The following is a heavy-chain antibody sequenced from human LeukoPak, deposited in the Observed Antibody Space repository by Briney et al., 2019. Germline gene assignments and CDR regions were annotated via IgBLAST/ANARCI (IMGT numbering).Heavy chain of an antibody. CDR1: GGSISSYY. CDR3: ARERTYHSRLGWFDP. CDR2: IYTSGST. J-gene: IGHJ5*02. V-gene: IGHV4-4*07. D-gene: IGHD1-14*01. Sequence: KPSETLSLTCTVSGGSISSYYWSWIRQPAGKGLEWIGRIYTSGSTNYNPSLKSRVTMSVDTSKNQFSLKLSSVTAADTAVYYCARERTYHSRLGWFDPWGQGTLVTVSS.